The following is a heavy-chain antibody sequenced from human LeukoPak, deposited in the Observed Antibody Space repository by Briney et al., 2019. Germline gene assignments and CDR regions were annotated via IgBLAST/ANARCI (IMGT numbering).Heavy chain of an antibody. D-gene: IGHD6-13*01. CDR2: INHNSGGT. Sequence: ASVKVSCKASGYTFTGYYMHWVRQAPGQGLEWMGWINHNSGGTNYAQKFQGRVTMTRDTSISTAYMELSRLRSDDTAVYYCARDRELYSSSWYDLYYYYYGMDVWGQGTTVTVSS. CDR3: ARDRELYSSSWYDLYYYYYGMDV. CDR1: GYTFTGYY. V-gene: IGHV1-2*02. J-gene: IGHJ6*02.